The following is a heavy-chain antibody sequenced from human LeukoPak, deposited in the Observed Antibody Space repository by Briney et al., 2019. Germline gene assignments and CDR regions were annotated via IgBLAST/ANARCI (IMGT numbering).Heavy chain of an antibody. CDR1: GFAFNDFA. V-gene: IGHV3-23*01. D-gene: IGHD3-9*01. CDR2: ITSTGEST. CDR3: AKRLSRGYFGKLIFDF. J-gene: IGHJ4*02. Sequence: GGSLRLSCAAAGFAFNDFAMSWVRQTPGKGLEWVSSITSTGESTYYADSLRGRFTISRDNSGGTLYLQTNSLRTEDSAVYYCAKRLSRGYFGKLIFDFWGQGALVTVSS.